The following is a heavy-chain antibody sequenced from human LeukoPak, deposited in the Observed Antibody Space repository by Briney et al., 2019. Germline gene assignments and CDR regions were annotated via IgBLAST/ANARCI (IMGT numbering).Heavy chain of an antibody. V-gene: IGHV3-66*01. CDR1: GFTVSSNY. J-gene: IGHJ4*02. CDR2: IYSGGDT. Sequence: GGSLRLSCAASGFTVSSNYMSWVRQAPGKGLEWVSIIYSGGDTYYANSVRGRFTISRDNSKNTLYLQMNSLRAEDTAVYYCARDLSIAARPAFDYWGQGTLVTVSS. D-gene: IGHD6-6*01. CDR3: ARDLSIAARPAFDY.